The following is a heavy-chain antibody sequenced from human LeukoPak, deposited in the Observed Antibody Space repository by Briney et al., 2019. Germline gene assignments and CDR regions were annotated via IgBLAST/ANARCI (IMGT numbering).Heavy chain of an antibody. J-gene: IGHJ4*02. CDR2: INHRGST. CDR3: ATPSEHYYDSSGYSSRFDY. CDR1: GGSFSGYY. V-gene: IGHV4-34*01. D-gene: IGHD3-22*01. Sequence: SETLSLTCAVYGGSFSGYYWSWIRQPPGKGLEWIGEINHRGSTNYNPSLKSRVTISVDTSKNQFSLKLSSVTAADTAVYYCATPSEHYYDSSGYSSRFDYWGQGTLVTVSS.